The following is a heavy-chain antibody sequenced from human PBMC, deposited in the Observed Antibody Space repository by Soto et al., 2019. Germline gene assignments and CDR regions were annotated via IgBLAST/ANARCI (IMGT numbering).Heavy chain of an antibody. J-gene: IGHJ5*02. CDR1: GGSISSSSYY. D-gene: IGHD6-13*01. CDR3: AAIAAADPGDNWFDP. CDR2: IYYSGST. Sequence: PSETLSLTCTVSGGSISSSSYYWGWIRQPPGKGLEWIGSIYYSGSTYYNPSLKSRVTISVDTSKNQFSLKLSSVTAADTAVYYCAAIAAADPGDNWFDPWAQGTLVTVSS. V-gene: IGHV4-39*01.